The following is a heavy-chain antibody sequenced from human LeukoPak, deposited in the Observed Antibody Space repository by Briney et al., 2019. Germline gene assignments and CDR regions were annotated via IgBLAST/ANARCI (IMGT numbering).Heavy chain of an antibody. CDR3: ARDWQFDY. J-gene: IGHJ4*02. V-gene: IGHV3-7*01. Sequence: PGGSLRLSCAAPGFTFSSYWMSWVRQAPGKGLEWVANIKQDGSEKYYVDSVKGRFTISRDNAKNSLYLQMNSLRAEDTAVYYCARDWQFDYWGQGTLVTVSS. CDR2: IKQDGSEK. CDR1: GFTFSSYW.